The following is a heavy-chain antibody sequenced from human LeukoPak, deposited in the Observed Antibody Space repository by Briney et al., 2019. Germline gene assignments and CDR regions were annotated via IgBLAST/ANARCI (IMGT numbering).Heavy chain of an antibody. Sequence: PSETLSLTCTVSGGSISSYYWSWIRQPPGKGPEWIGYITTSGSTNYNPFLKSRVSISVNTSKNHLSLKLSSVTAADTAVYYCARHAVLRNYLDYWGQGTLVAVSS. J-gene: IGHJ4*02. CDR2: ITTSGST. V-gene: IGHV4-4*09. CDR3: ARHAVLRNYLDY. D-gene: IGHD1-14*01. CDR1: GGSISSYY.